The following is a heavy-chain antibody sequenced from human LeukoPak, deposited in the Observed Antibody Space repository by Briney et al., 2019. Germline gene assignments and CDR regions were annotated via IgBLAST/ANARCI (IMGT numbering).Heavy chain of an antibody. D-gene: IGHD3-22*01. V-gene: IGHV4-34*01. CDR3: ARVTGYMIEDYFDY. Sequence: SETLSLTCAVYGGSFGGYYWSWIRQPPGKGLEWIGEINHSGSTNYNPSLKSRVTISVDTSKNQFSLKLRSVTAADTAVYYCARVTGYMIEDYFDYWGQGTLVTVSS. J-gene: IGHJ4*02. CDR2: INHSGST. CDR1: GGSFGGYY.